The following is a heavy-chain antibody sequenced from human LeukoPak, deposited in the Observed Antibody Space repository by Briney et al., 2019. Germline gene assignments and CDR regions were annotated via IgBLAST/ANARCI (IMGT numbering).Heavy chain of an antibody. Sequence: SETLSLTCAVYVGSFSGYYWSWIPQPPGKGREWIGEINHSGSTNYNPSLKSRVTISLDTSKNQFSLKLSSVTAADTAVYYCARGAPVGVVVRPRVYFDYWGQGTLVTVSS. CDR3: ARGAPVGVVVRPRVYFDY. J-gene: IGHJ4*02. CDR1: VGSFSGYY. V-gene: IGHV4-34*01. D-gene: IGHD2-15*01. CDR2: INHSGST.